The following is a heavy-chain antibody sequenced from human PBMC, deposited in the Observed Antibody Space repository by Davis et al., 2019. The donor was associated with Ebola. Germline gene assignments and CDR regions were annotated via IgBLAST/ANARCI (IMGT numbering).Heavy chain of an antibody. Sequence: SVKVSCKASGYTFTSYGISWVRQAPGQGLEWMGRIIPILGIANYAQKFQGRVTITADKSTRTAYMELSSLRSEDTAVYYCARDVGAAAGTDYWGQGTLVTVSS. CDR1: GYTFTSYG. CDR2: IIPILGIA. D-gene: IGHD6-13*01. J-gene: IGHJ4*02. CDR3: ARDVGAAAGTDY. V-gene: IGHV1-69*04.